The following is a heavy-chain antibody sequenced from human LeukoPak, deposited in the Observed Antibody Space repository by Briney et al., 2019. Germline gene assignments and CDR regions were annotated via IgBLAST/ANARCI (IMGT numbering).Heavy chain of an antibody. V-gene: IGHV4-39*07. D-gene: IGHD6-13*01. Sequence: PSETLSLTCTVSGGSISSSSYYWGWIRQPPGKGLEWIGSIYYSGSTYYNPSLKSRVTISVDTSKNQFSLKLSSVTAADTAVYYCARGSAIPGYSSSWAVYFDYWGQGTLVTVSS. CDR2: IYYSGST. CDR1: GGSISSSSYY. CDR3: ARGSAIPGYSSSWAVYFDY. J-gene: IGHJ4*02.